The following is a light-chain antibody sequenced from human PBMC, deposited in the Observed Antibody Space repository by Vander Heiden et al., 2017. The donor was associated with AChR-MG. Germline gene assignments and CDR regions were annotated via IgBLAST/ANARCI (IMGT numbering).Light chain of an antibody. CDR2: SNF. Sequence: QSVLTQPPSVSGAPGQSVTIPCTGSSPTLGAAYDVHGYQQLPGTAPKLLIYSNFYRPSGVPDRFSGSKSVTSASLAITGLQAEDEADYYCQSYDSSLNVVFGGGTKLTVL. CDR3: QSYDSSLNVV. V-gene: IGLV1-40*01. CDR1: SPTLGAAYD. J-gene: IGLJ2*01.